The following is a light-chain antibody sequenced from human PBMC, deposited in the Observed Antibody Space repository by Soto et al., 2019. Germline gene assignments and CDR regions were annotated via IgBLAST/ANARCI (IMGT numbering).Light chain of an antibody. J-gene: IGKJ2*01. CDR2: AAS. Sequence: DIQMTQSPSSLSASVGDRVTITCRASQSISSYLNWYQQKPGKAPNLLIYAASSLQSGVPSRFSGSGSGTDVTLTISSLQPEDVATYYCQQSYSTPRYTFGQGTQLEIK. V-gene: IGKV1-39*01. CDR1: QSISSY. CDR3: QQSYSTPRYT.